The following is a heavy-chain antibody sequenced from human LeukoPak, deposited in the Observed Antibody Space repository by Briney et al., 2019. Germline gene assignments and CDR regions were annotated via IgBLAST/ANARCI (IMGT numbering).Heavy chain of an antibody. Sequence: GGSLRLSCAASGFTFSDDYMSWIRQAPGEGLEWVSYISSSGSSIYYGDSVKGRFTISRDNAKNSLYLQMNSLRADDTAMYYCARLKYTSSWHYFFDDWGQGTLVTVSS. CDR3: ARLKYTSSWHYFFDD. V-gene: IGHV3-11*04. CDR2: ISSSGSSI. J-gene: IGHJ4*02. D-gene: IGHD6-13*01. CDR1: GFTFSDDY.